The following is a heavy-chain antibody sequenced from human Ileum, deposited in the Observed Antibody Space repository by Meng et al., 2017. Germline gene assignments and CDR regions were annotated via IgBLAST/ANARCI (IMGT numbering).Heavy chain of an antibody. V-gene: IGHV3-30*01. J-gene: IGHJ3*02. CDR2: ISMDGNRQ. Sequence: GESLKISCAASGFTFSNYHMHWVRQAPGKGLEWVAVISMDGNRQQYADAVRGRFTISSDISKNMLSLQVNILRFDDTAVYSCARYYDSGGYAGSFAIWGQGTVVTVSS. CDR1: GFTFSNYH. CDR3: ARYYDSGGYAGSFAI. D-gene: IGHD3-22*01.